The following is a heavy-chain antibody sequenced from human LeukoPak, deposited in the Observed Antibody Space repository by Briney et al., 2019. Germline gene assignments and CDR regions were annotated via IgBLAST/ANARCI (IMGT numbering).Heavy chain of an antibody. CDR3: AKDRRELARTVFDY. J-gene: IGHJ4*02. V-gene: IGHV3-30*02. CDR1: GFTFSNYG. CDR2: IRYDGSNK. D-gene: IGHD1-26*01. Sequence: GGSLRLSCAASGFTFSNYGLHWVRQAPGKGLEWVAFIRYDGSNKYYADSVKGRFTISRDNSKNTLYLQMNSLRAEDTAVYYCAKDRRELARTVFDYWGQGTLVTVSS.